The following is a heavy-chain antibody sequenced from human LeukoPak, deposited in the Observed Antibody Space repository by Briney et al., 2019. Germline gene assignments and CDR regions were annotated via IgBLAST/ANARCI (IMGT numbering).Heavy chain of an antibody. CDR1: GGSISSYY. J-gene: IGHJ3*02. CDR2: IYYSGST. D-gene: IGHD3-22*01. CDR3: ARDSYYYDSSGYYPFLTFDI. V-gene: IGHV4-59*12. Sequence: PSETLSLTCTVSGGSISSYYWSWIRQPPGKGLEWIGYIYYSGSTNYNPSLKSRVTISVDTSKNQFSLKLSSVTAADTAVYYCARDSYYYDSSGYYPFLTFDIWGQGTMVTVSS.